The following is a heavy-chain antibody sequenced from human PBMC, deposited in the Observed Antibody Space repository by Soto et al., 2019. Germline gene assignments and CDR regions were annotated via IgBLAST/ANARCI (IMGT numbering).Heavy chain of an antibody. CDR3: ARSNYDSSGYYSYDY. D-gene: IGHD3-22*01. CDR1: GFTFSSYS. CDR2: ISSGSSSI. Sequence: EVQLVESGGGLVQPGGSLRLSCAASGFTFSSYSMNWVRQAPGKGLEWISYISSGSSSIYYADSVKGRFTISRDNAKNSLYLQMNSLRDEDTAVYYCARSNYDSSGYYSYDYWGQGTLVSVSS. J-gene: IGHJ4*02. V-gene: IGHV3-48*02.